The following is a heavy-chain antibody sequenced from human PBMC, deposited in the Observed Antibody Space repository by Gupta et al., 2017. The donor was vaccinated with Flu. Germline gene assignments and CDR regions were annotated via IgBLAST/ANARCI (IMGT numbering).Heavy chain of an antibody. J-gene: IGHJ4*02. CDR2: TYYRSKWYN. V-gene: IGHV6-1*01. CDR3: ARATLYYYDSSGYYKTNYYFDY. CDR1: GDSVSSNSAA. D-gene: IGHD3-22*01. Sequence: QVQLQQSGPGLVKPSQTLSLTCAISGDSVSSNSAAWNWIRQSPSRGLEWLGRTYYRSKWYNDYAVSVKSRITINPDTSKNQFSLQLNSVTPEDTAVYYCARATLYYYDSSGYYKTNYYFDYWGQGTLVTVSS.